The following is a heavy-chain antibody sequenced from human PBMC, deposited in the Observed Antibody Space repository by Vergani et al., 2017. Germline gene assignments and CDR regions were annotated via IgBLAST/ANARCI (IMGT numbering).Heavy chain of an antibody. V-gene: IGHV3-7*03. CDR1: GFTFSSYW. Sequence: EVQLLESGGGLVQPGGSLRLSCAASGFTFSSYWMSWVRQAPGKGLEWVANKKQDGSEKYYVDSVKGRFAISRDNAKNSLYLQMNSLRAEDTAVYYCASACSGGSCYAYYFDYWGQGTLVTVSS. CDR2: KKQDGSEK. J-gene: IGHJ4*02. D-gene: IGHD2-15*01. CDR3: ASACSGGSCYAYYFDY.